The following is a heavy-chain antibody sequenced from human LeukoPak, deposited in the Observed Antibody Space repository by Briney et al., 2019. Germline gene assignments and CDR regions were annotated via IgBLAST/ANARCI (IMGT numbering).Heavy chain of an antibody. V-gene: IGHV4-4*07. CDR1: GGSISSYY. Sequence: SETLSLTCTVSGGSISSYYWSWIRQPAGKGLEWIGRIYTSGSTNYNPSLKSRATMSVDTSKNQFSLKLSSVTAADTAVYYCARDAYSSSWYNYYAFDIWGQGTMVTVSS. CDR2: IYTSGST. J-gene: IGHJ3*02. D-gene: IGHD6-13*01. CDR3: ARDAYSSSWYNYYAFDI.